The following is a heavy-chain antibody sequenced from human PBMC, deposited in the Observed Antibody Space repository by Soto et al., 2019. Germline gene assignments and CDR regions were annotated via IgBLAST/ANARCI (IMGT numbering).Heavy chain of an antibody. D-gene: IGHD6-13*01. CDR1: GGAFSSYR. J-gene: IGHJ4*02. CDR3: ARDSGAKLSSS. Sequence: SVKVSCKASGGAFSSYRFNWVRQARGQGLEWLGGIVPTYRTADYAQKFQGRVTITADESTRTVYLELSSLKSQDTALYYCARDSGAKLSSSWGQGTLVTVSS. CDR2: IVPTYRTA. V-gene: IGHV1-69*13.